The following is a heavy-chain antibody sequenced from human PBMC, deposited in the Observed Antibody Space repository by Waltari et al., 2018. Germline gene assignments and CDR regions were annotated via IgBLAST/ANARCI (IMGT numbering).Heavy chain of an antibody. D-gene: IGHD6-13*01. CDR2: INQDGSEK. Sequence: EVQLVESGGGLVQPGGSVRLSCAALGFTFSNNWMTWVRQAPGKGLEWVANINQDGSEKYSVESVEGRFTISRDNAKNSLYLQLNSLRADDTAVYYCTRGGDDSSWYWRNWGQGTLVTVSS. J-gene: IGHJ4*02. V-gene: IGHV3-7*01. CDR1: GFTFSNNW. CDR3: TRGGDDSSWYWRN.